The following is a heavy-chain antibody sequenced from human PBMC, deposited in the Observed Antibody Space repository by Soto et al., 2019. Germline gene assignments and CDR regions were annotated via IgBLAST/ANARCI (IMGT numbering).Heavy chain of an antibody. CDR2: INQSGST. V-gene: IGHV4-34*01. Sequence: TSETLSLTCAVYAGSFSGYYWSWIRQPPGKGLEWIGEINQSGSTNYNPSLKSRVTISVDTSKNQLSLKLSSVTAADTAVYYCARGRVSSGWYRDYWGQGTLVTVSS. D-gene: IGHD6-19*01. CDR3: ARGRVSSGWYRDY. CDR1: AGSFSGYY. J-gene: IGHJ4*02.